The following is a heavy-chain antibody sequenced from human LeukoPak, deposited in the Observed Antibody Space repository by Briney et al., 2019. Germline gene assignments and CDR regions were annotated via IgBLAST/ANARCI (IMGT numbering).Heavy chain of an antibody. D-gene: IGHD1-7*01. J-gene: IGHJ4*02. CDR3: ARSTNYLDFDY. CDR2: ISPDGTNI. Sequence: PGGSLRLSCAASGFTFRSYSMHWVRQAPVRGLESVAVISPDGTNIYYADSVKGRFTISRDNSKNTLYLQMNSLRAEDTAVYYCARSTNYLDFDYWGQGTLVTVSS. CDR1: GFTFRSYS. V-gene: IGHV3-30*14.